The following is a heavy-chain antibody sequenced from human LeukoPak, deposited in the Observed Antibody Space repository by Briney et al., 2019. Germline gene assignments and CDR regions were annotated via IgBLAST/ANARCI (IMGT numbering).Heavy chain of an antibody. J-gene: IGHJ4*02. D-gene: IGHD2-15*01. CDR1: GFTFSDYY. V-gene: IGHV3-11*01. CDR2: ISSSGSTI. CDR3: ARAKRGYCSGGSCYYFDY. Sequence: GGSLRLSCAASGFTFSDYYMSWIRQAPGKGLEWVSYISSSGSTIYYADSVEGRFTISRDNAKNSLYLQMNSLRAEDTAVYYCARAKRGYCSGGSCYYFDYWGQGTLVTVSS.